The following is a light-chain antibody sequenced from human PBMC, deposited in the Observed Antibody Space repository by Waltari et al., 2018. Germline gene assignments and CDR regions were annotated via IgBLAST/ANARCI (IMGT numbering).Light chain of an antibody. V-gene: IGLV2-14*01. CDR2: DVS. CDR3: SSYTSSSTWV. J-gene: IGLJ3*02. Sequence: QSALTQPASVSGAPGQSTTISCTGTSSDVGGYNYASWYQQHPGKAPKLMISDVSKRPSGVSNRFTGSKSDNTASLTISGLQAEDEADYYCSSYTSSSTWVFGGGTKLTVL. CDR1: SSDVGGYNY.